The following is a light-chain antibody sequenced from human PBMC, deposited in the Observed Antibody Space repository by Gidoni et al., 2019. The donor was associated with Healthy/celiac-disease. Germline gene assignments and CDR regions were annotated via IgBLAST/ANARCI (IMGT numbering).Light chain of an antibody. J-gene: IGKJ3*01. V-gene: IGKV1-39*01. CDR3: QQSYSTPLT. Sequence: DIQMTQSPSSLSASVGDRVNITCRASQSISSYLNWYQQKPGKAPSRFSGSGSGTDFTLTISSLQPEDFATYYCQQSYSTPLTFGPGTKVDIK. CDR1: QSISSY.